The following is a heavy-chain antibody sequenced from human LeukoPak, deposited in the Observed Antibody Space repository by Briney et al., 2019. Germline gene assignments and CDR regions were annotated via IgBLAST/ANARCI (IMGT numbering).Heavy chain of an antibody. V-gene: IGHV4-34*01. Sequence: SETLSLTCAVYGGSFSGYYWSWIRQPPGKGLEWIGEINHSGSTNYNPSLKSRVTISVDTSKNQFSLKLSSVTAADTAVYYCARDIYSSGWYFGWDYWGQGTLVTVSS. CDR2: INHSGST. J-gene: IGHJ4*02. CDR1: GGSFSGYY. CDR3: ARDIYSSGWYFGWDY. D-gene: IGHD6-19*01.